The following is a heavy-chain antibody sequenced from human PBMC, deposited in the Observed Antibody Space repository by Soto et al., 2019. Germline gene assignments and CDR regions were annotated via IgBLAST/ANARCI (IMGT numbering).Heavy chain of an antibody. CDR3: ARDHICSSTSCYVAWFDP. CDR1: GGSVSSGSYY. V-gene: IGHV4-61*01. Sequence: SETLSLTCTVSGGSVSSGSYYWSWIRQPPGKGLEWIGYIYYSGSTNYNPSLKSRVTISVDTSKNQFSLKLSPVTAADTAVYYCARDHICSSTSCYVAWFDPWGQGTLVTVSS. J-gene: IGHJ5*02. CDR2: IYYSGST. D-gene: IGHD2-2*01.